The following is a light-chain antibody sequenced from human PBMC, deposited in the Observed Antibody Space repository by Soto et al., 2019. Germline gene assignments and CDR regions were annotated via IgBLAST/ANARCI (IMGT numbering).Light chain of an antibody. CDR1: QSISSY. Sequence: DIQMTQSPSSLSASVGDRVTITCRASQSISSYLNWYQQKPGKAPKLLIYAASSLQSGVPSRFSGSGSGTDFTLTISSLQLEDFATYYCQQSYSTPLWTFGQGTKVEIK. V-gene: IGKV1-39*01. CDR2: AAS. CDR3: QQSYSTPLWT. J-gene: IGKJ1*01.